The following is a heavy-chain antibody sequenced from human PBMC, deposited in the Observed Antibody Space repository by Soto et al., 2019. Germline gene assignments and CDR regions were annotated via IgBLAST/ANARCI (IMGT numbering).Heavy chain of an antibody. D-gene: IGHD3-3*01. CDR3: TRSPTLVDTIFGVVIIPVFGYYYYYMDV. J-gene: IGHJ6*03. V-gene: IGHV3-49*03. Sequence: GGSLRLSCTASGFTFGDYAMSWFRQAPGKGLEWVGFIRSKAYGGTTEYAASVKGRFTISRDDSKSIAYLQMNSLKTEDTAVYYCTRSPTLVDTIFGVVIIPVFGYYYYYMDVWGKGTTVTVSS. CDR2: IRSKAYGGTT. CDR1: GFTFGDYA.